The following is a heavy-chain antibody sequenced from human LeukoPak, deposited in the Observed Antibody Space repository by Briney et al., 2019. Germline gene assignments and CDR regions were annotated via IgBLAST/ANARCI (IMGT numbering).Heavy chain of an antibody. V-gene: IGHV3-23*01. D-gene: IGHD6-13*01. Sequence: PGGSLRLSCAASGFTFSSYAMSWVRQAPGKGLEWVSAISGSGGSTYYADSVKGRFTISRDISKNTLYLQMNSLRAEDTAVYYSAKGGAAAGTGYYYYYYMDVWGKGTTVTVSS. CDR2: ISGSGGST. CDR1: GFTFSSYA. J-gene: IGHJ6*03. CDR3: AKGGAAAGTGYYYYYYMDV.